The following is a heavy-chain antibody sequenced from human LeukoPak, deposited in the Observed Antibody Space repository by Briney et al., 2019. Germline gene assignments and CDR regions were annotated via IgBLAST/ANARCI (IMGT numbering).Heavy chain of an antibody. Sequence: PRGSLRLSCAASGFTFSNYAMSWVRQAPGKGLEWVSGISTSGGSTYYADSVKGRFTISRDNSKNTLYLQMNSLRAEDTAVYYCAKNMGRSDYWGQGTLVTVSS. CDR2: ISTSGGST. V-gene: IGHV3-23*01. CDR3: AKNMGRSDY. D-gene: IGHD2-15*01. J-gene: IGHJ4*02. CDR1: GFTFSNYA.